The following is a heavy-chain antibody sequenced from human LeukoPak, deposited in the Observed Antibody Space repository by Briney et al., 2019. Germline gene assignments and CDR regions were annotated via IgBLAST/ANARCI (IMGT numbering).Heavy chain of an antibody. CDR2: ISYDGSNR. Sequence: GGSLRLSCAASRFTFSSYAIHWVRQAPGKGLEWVAVISYDGSNRFYADSVKGRFTISRDNSKNALFLQMNSLRAEDTAVYYCARDLAGMDVWGQGTTVTVSS. CDR3: ARDLAGMDV. D-gene: IGHD3-3*02. V-gene: IGHV3-30*14. J-gene: IGHJ6*02. CDR1: RFTFSSYA.